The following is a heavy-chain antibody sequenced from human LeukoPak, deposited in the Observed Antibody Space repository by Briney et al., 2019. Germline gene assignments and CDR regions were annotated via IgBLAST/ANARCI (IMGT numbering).Heavy chain of an antibody. CDR2: IYYSGST. CDR1: GGSISDYY. D-gene: IGHD6-13*01. V-gene: IGHV4-59*01. CDR3: TGRLPLTYSSSWYRDY. Sequence: SETLSLTCTVSGGSISDYYWSWIRQPPGKGLEFIGYIYYSGSTNYSPSLKSRVTISVDTSKNQFSLKLSSVTAADTAVYYCTGRLPLTYSSSWYRDYWGQGNLVTVSS. J-gene: IGHJ4*02.